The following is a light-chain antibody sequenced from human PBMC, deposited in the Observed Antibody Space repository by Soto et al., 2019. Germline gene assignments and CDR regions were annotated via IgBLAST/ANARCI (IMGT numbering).Light chain of an antibody. CDR1: QGISSY. CDR2: ATS. J-gene: IGKJ4*01. V-gene: IGKV1-9*01. CDR3: QQLNTYPLT. Sequence: IQLTQSPSSLSASVGDRVTITCRASQGISSYLAWYQQKPGKAPTLLIYATSTLHSGVPSRFSGSGSGTDFTLTISSLQPEDFATYYCQQLNTYPLTFGGGTKVDIK.